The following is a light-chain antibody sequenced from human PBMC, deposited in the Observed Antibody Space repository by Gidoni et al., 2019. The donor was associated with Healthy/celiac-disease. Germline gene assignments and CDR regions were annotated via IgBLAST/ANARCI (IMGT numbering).Light chain of an antibody. CDR3: QQYNNWPPWT. CDR2: GAS. J-gene: IGKJ1*01. CDR1: QSVSSN. V-gene: IGKV3-15*01. Sequence: EIVMTQSPATLSVSPGERATLSCRASQSVSSNLAGYQQKPGQAPRLLIYGASTRATGIPARFSGSGSGTEFTLTISSLQSEDFAVYYCQQYNNWPPWTFGHXTKVEIK.